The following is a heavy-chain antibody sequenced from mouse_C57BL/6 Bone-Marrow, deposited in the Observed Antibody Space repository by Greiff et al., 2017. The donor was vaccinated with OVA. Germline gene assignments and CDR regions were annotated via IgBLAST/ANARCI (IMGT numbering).Heavy chain of an antibody. Sequence: VQLQQSGPELVKPGASVKMSCKASGYTFTDYNMHWVKQSHGKSLEWIGYINPNNGGTSYNQKFKGKATLTVNKSSSTAYMELRSLTSEDSAVYYCAVTTVASRFAYWGQGTLVTVSA. CDR1: GYTFTDYN. CDR3: AVTTVASRFAY. V-gene: IGHV1-22*01. CDR2: INPNNGGT. J-gene: IGHJ3*01. D-gene: IGHD1-1*01.